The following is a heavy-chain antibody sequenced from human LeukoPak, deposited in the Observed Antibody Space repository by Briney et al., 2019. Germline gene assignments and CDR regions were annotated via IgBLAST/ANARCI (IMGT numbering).Heavy chain of an antibody. CDR2: ISSSGSYI. V-gene: IGHV3-21*01. D-gene: IGHD2-8*01. Sequence: GGSLRLSCAASGFTFSSHSMNWVRQAPGKGLEWVSSISSSGSYIYNADSVKGRFTISRDNAKNSLSLQMNSLRAEDTAVYYCARDLAYAFDYWGQGILVTVSS. CDR1: GFTFSSHS. CDR3: ARDLAYAFDY. J-gene: IGHJ4*02.